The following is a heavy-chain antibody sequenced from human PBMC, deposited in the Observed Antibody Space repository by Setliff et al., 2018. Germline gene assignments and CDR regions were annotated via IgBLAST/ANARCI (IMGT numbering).Heavy chain of an antibody. D-gene: IGHD3-16*01. CDR1: GGTFSSYV. CDR2: IIPASGNT. V-gene: IGHV1-3*03. CDR3: ARKGPNSSSHVFGY. J-gene: IGHJ4*02. Sequence: ASVKVSCKASGGTFSSYVISWVREAPGQGLEWMGGIIPASGNTKYSQEFQGRVTITRDTSATTVYMELSSLRSDDMAVYYCARKGPNSSSHVFGYWGQGTLVTVSS.